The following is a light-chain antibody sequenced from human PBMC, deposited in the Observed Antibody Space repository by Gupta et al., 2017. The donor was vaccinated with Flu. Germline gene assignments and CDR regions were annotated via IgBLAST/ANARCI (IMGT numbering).Light chain of an antibody. J-gene: IGKJ4*01. Sequence: NCKSSQNSLNRNNNKNYLAWYQQKPGQPPKLLIYWASSRESGVPDRFSGSGSGTDFTLTISSPQAEDVAVYYCQQYYSTPLTFGGGTKVEIK. V-gene: IGKV4-1*01. CDR2: WAS. CDR1: QNSLNRNNNKNY. CDR3: QQYYSTPLT.